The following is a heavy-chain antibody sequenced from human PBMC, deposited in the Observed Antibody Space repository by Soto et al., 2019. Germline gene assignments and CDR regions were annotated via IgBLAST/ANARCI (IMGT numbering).Heavy chain of an antibody. CDR1: GFTFSSYV. V-gene: IGHV3-30*18. CDR2: ISYDGSNK. J-gene: IGHJ6*02. Sequence: PGGSLRLSCAASGFTFSSYVMHWVRQAPGKGLEWVAVISYDGSNKYYADSVKGRFTISRDNSKHTLFLQMNSLRPEDTAVCYCAKDLEGYCSSTSCYTYFGLDVWGQGTTVTVSS. CDR3: AKDLEGYCSSTSCYTYFGLDV. D-gene: IGHD2-2*01.